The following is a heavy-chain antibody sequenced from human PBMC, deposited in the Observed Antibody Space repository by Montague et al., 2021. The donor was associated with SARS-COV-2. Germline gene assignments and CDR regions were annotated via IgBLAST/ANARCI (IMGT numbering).Heavy chain of an antibody. V-gene: IGHV3-23*01. CDR3: ANRGIAAAGSYRYYFDY. J-gene: IGHJ4*02. CDR2: ISGSGGST. Sequence: SLRLSCAASGFTFSYYVMSWVRQAPGKGLEWVSAISGSGGSTYYADSVKGWFTISRDNSESTLYLQMNNLRAEDTAVYYCANRGIAAAGSYRYYFDYWGQGPLVTVSS. CDR1: GFTFSYYV. D-gene: IGHD6-13*01.